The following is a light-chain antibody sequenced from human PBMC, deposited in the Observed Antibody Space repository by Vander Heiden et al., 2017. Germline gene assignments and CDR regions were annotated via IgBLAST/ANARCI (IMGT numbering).Light chain of an antibody. CDR2: KAS. Sequence: DIQMTQSPSTLSASVGDRVTITCRASQSISNWLAWYQQKPGKAPNLLIYKASNLETGVPSRFSGSGSGTEFTLTISSLQPDDFATYSCQQYHSYPLTFGGGTEVELK. V-gene: IGKV1-5*03. CDR3: QQYHSYPLT. J-gene: IGKJ4*01. CDR1: QSISNW.